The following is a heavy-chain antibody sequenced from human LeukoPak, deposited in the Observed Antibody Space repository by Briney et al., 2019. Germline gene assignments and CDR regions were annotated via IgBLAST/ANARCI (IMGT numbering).Heavy chain of an antibody. CDR3: ARGGGGAARRYYYYYYYMDA. CDR1: GGSISSHY. CDR2: IYYSGST. D-gene: IGHD6-6*01. J-gene: IGHJ6*03. V-gene: IGHV4-59*11. Sequence: SETLSLTCTVSGGSISSHYWSWIRQPPGKGLEWIGYIYYSGSTNYNPSLKSRVTISVDTSKNQFSLKLSSVTAADTAVYYCARGGGGAARRYYYYYYYMDAWGKGTTVTVSS.